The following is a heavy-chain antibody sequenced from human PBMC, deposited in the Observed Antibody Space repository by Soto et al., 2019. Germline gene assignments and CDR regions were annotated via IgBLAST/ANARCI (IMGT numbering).Heavy chain of an antibody. CDR3: VLFVGAWHGDY. CDR1: GISVSNSA. J-gene: IGHJ4*02. Sequence: EVQVLESGGGLGQPGGSLRLSCAASGISVSNSAMGWVRQVPGKGLEWVSGISADGSGTYYADSVKGRFTISRDTSKDTVHLQMTSLGVEDAAIYYCVLFVGAWHGDYWGPGTLVSVSP. D-gene: IGHD2-21*02. CDR2: ISADGSGT. V-gene: IGHV3-23*01.